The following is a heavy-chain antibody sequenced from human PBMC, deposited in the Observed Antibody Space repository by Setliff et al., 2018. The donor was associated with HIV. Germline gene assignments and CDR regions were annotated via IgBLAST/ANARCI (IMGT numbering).Heavy chain of an antibody. J-gene: IGHJ4*02. CDR3: ARWCAAAGCYPAIYHFDS. CDR1: GYTFSEYA. Sequence: ASVKVSCKASGYTFSEYAIHWVRQAPGQRLEWMGRIDTDNGYRRYSPKLQGRVTITKDTSANTAYMELGGLRSEDTAVYYCARWCAAAGCYPAIYHFDSRGQGTLVTVSS. CDR2: IDTDNGYR. V-gene: IGHV1-3*04. D-gene: IGHD2-2*01.